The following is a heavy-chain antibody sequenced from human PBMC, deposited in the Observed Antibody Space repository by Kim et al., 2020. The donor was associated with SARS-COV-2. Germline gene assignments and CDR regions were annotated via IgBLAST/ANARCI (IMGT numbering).Heavy chain of an antibody. J-gene: IGHJ4*02. D-gene: IGHD3-22*01. CDR3: SRDLGDSSSLGY. Sequence: ASVKVSCKASGYTFTGYYMHWVRQAPGQGLEWMGRINPNSGGTNYAQKFQGRVTMTRDTSISTAYMELSRLRSDDTAVYYCSRDLGDSSSLGYWGQGTLVTVSS. CDR2: INPNSGGT. V-gene: IGHV1-2*06. CDR1: GYTFTGYY.